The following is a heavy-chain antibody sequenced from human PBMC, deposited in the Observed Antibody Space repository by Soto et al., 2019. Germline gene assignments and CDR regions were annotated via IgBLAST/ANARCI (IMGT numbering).Heavy chain of an antibody. J-gene: IGHJ4*02. CDR2: IDPSDSQT. Sequence: GESLKISCKGSGYSFAGYWITWVRQKPGKGLEWMGRIDPSDSQTYYSPSFRGHVTISVTKSITAVFLQWSSLRASDTAMYYCARQIYDSDTGPNFQYYFDSWGQGTPVTVSS. CDR3: ARQIYDSDTGPNFQYYFDS. V-gene: IGHV5-10-1*01. D-gene: IGHD3-22*01. CDR1: GYSFAGYW.